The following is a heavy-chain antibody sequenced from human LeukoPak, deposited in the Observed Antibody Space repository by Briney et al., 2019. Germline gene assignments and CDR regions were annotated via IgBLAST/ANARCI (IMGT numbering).Heavy chain of an antibody. J-gene: IGHJ4*02. D-gene: IGHD3-3*01. Sequence: GGSLRLSCAASGFTFSSYWMSWVRQAPGKGLEWVANIKQDGSEKYYVDSVKGRFTISRDNAKNSLYLQTNSLRAEDTAVYYCAREMGDYDFWSGSPDYWGQGTLVTVSS. CDR2: IKQDGSEK. CDR1: GFTFSSYW. CDR3: AREMGDYDFWSGSPDY. V-gene: IGHV3-7*01.